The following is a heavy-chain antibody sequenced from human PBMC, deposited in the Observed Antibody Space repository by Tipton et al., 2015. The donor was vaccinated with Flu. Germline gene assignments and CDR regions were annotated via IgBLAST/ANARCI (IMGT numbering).Heavy chain of an antibody. Sequence: TLSLTCSVSGGSVSTRNYWSWIRQPPGKGLEWIGYAYYTGSTNYNPSLKSRVTISVDTSKNQVSLSLTSVTAADTAVYYCARDQLDDGAYLMGGYWGPGTLVTVSS. CDR2: AYYTGST. D-gene: IGHD4/OR15-4a*01. V-gene: IGHV4-59*02. CDR3: ARDQLDDGAYLMGGY. CDR1: GGSVSTRNY. J-gene: IGHJ4*02.